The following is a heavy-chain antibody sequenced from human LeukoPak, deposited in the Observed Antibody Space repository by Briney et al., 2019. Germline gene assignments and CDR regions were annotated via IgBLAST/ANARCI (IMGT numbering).Heavy chain of an antibody. J-gene: IGHJ4*02. CDR3: VQTSSGWYKLFDF. D-gene: IGHD5-18*01. Sequence: GGSLRLSCAVSGFNVSDNFMSWVRQAPGKGLEWVAIIYNSDITYYADSVKGRFIISRDNSKNTLHLQMSSLRVEDTAFYYCVQTSSGWYKLFDFWGQGTLVTVSS. V-gene: IGHV3-53*01. CDR1: GFNVSDNF. CDR2: IYNSDIT.